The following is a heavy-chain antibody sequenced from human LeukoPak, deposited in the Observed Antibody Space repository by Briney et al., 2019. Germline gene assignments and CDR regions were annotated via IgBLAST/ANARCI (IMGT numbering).Heavy chain of an antibody. CDR2: ISAYNGNT. CDR3: ARALVDGYKELGY. J-gene: IGHJ4*02. CDR1: GYTFTTYG. Sequence: ASVKVSCKASGYTFTTYGITWVRQAPGQELEWMGWISAYNGNTNYAQKFQGRVAMTTDTSTSTAYMELRSLRFDDTAVYYCARALVDGYKELGYWGQGTLVTVSS. V-gene: IGHV1-18*01. D-gene: IGHD5-24*01.